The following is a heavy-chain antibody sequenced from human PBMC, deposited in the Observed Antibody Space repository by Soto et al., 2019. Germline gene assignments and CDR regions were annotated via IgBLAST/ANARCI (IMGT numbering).Heavy chain of an antibody. CDR1: GGSISSYY. V-gene: IGHV4-59*13. CDR2: IYYSGST. D-gene: IGHD4-17*01. J-gene: IGHJ4*02. Sequence: SETLSLTCTVSGGSISSYYWSWIRQPPGKGLEWIGYIYYSGSTNYNPSLKSRVTISLDTSKNQFSLKLSSVTAADTAVYYCAGGDYGDYLLDYWGQGTLVTVYS. CDR3: AGGDYGDYLLDY.